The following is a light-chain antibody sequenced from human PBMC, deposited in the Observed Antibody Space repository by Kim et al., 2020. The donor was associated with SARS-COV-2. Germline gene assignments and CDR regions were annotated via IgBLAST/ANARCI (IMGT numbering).Light chain of an antibody. J-gene: IGLJ1*01. V-gene: IGLV2-14*03. Sequence: QSLLTQPASVSGSPGQSITISCTGTSSDVGSYNYVAWYQQHPGKAPKLIIFDVSNRPSGISTRFSGSKSGNTASLTISGLQSEDEADFYCSSYRHSDTYVFGTGTKVTVL. CDR2: DVS. CDR1: SSDVGSYNY. CDR3: SSYRHSDTYV.